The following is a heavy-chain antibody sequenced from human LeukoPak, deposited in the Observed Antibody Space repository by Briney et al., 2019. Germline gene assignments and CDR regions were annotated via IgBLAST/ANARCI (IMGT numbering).Heavy chain of an antibody. Sequence: PSETLSLTCTVSSGSISTSNYYWGWVRQPPGKALEWIGNIFYSGSTYYNPSLKSRVTISVDKSKNQFSLKLSSVTAADTDVYYCARARAQSWIQDGNAFDIWGQGTMVTVSS. J-gene: IGHJ3*02. V-gene: IGHV4-39*07. CDR1: SGSISTSNYY. CDR3: ARARAQSWIQDGNAFDI. CDR2: IFYSGST. D-gene: IGHD5-18*01.